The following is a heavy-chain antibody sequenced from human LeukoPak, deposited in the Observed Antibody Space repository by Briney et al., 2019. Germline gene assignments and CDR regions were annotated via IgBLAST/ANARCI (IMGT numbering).Heavy chain of an antibody. J-gene: IGHJ4*02. CDR1: GYIFTDHS. D-gene: IGHD1-26*01. CDR2: IRPTDGAT. CDR3: ARGRYRYSYDY. V-gene: IGHV1-2*02. Sequence: ASVRVSCKASGYIFTDHSFHWVRQAPGQGLEWMGWIRPTDGATKVAQRFQGRVTLTRDTSISTVYMEMSGLRFDDTAMYYCARGRYRYSYDYWGQGTLVTVSS.